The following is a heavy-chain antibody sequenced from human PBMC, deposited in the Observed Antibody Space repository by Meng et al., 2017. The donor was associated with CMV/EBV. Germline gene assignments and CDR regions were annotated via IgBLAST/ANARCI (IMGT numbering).Heavy chain of an antibody. CDR2: IIPILGIA. V-gene: IGHV1-69*10. CDR3: ARADYSNYSYYYGMDV. J-gene: IGHJ6*02. CDR1: GGTFSSYA. D-gene: IGHD4-11*01. Sequence: SVKVSCKASGGTFSSYAISWVRQATGQGLEWMGGIIPILGIANYAQKFQGRVTITADKSTSTAYMELSSLRSEDTAVYYCARADYSNYSYYYGMDVWGQGTTVTVSS.